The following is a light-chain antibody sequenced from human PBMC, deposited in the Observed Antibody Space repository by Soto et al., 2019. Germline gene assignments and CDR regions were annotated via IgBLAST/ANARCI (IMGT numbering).Light chain of an antibody. V-gene: IGKV3-20*01. Sequence: EIVLTQSPGTLSLSPGERATLSCRASHSVSSSYLAWYQQKPGQAPRLLIYGASSRATGNPDRFSGSGSGTDFTLTISRLEPEDFAVYYCQQYGSSPTF. CDR3: QQYGSSPT. J-gene: IGKJ1*01. CDR2: GAS. CDR1: HSVSSSY.